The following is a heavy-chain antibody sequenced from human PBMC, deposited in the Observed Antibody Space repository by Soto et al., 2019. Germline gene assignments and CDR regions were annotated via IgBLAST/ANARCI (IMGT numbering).Heavy chain of an antibody. CDR2: IYWDDYK. CDR3: AKSAMIVQYGMEV. D-gene: IGHD3-22*01. Sequence: SGPTLLNPTHTLTLTFTFSLVSLITGGVGVGCIRQPPGKALEWLALIYWDDYKRYSPSLKSRLTITKDTSKNQVVLTMTNMENVDKAKYYCAKSAMIVQYGMEVWGQGTTVNVSS. CDR1: LVSLITGGVG. J-gene: IGHJ6*01. V-gene: IGHV2-5*02.